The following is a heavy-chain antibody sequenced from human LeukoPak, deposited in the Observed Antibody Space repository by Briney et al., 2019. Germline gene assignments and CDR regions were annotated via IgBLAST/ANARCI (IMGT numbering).Heavy chain of an antibody. V-gene: IGHV4-34*01. Sequence: SETLSLTCAVYGGSFSGYYWSWIRQPPGKGLEWIGEINHSGSTNYNPSLKGRVTISVDTSKNQFSLKLSSVTAADTAVYYCARENWGPRSHFDYWGQGTLVTVSS. D-gene: IGHD7-27*01. J-gene: IGHJ4*02. CDR1: GGSFSGYY. CDR2: INHSGST. CDR3: ARENWGPRSHFDY.